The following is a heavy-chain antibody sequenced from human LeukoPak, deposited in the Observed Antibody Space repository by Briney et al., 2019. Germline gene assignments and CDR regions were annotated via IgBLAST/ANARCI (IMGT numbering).Heavy chain of an antibody. Sequence: SETLSLTCAVYGGSFSGYYWSWIRQPPGKGVEWIGEINHSGSTNHTPSLKSRVTISVDTSKNQFSLKLSSVTAADTAVYYCASGYPPYYYYGMDVWGQGTTVTVSS. J-gene: IGHJ6*02. CDR2: INHSGST. CDR3: ASGYPPYYYYGMDV. V-gene: IGHV4-34*01. CDR1: GGSFSGYY.